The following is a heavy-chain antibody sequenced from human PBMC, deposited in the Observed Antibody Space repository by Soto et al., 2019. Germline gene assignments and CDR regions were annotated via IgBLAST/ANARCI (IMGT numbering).Heavy chain of an antibody. V-gene: IGHV1-69*13. D-gene: IGHD3-22*01. Sequence: ASVKVSCKASGGTFSSYAISWVRQAPGQGLEWMGGIIPIFGTANYAQKFQGRVTITADESTSTAYMELSSLRSEDTAVYYCARVWDYDSSGYYPGRGAFDIWGQGTMVTVSS. CDR2: IIPIFGTA. CDR1: GGTFSSYA. J-gene: IGHJ3*02. CDR3: ARVWDYDSSGYYPGRGAFDI.